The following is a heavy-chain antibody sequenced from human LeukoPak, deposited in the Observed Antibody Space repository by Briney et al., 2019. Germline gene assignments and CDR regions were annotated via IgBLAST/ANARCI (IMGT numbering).Heavy chain of an antibody. D-gene: IGHD3-22*01. CDR1: GFTFSSYA. V-gene: IGHV3-23*01. Sequence: PEGSLRLSCAASGFTFSSYAMSWVRQAPGKGLEWVSAISGSGTSTYYSDSVKGRFTISRDNSKNTLYLQVNSLRAEDTAVYYCAKLQKNLCYYDSSGGNTYYFDYWGQGTLVTVSS. CDR3: AKLQKNLCYYDSSGGNTYYFDY. J-gene: IGHJ4*02. CDR2: ISGSGTST.